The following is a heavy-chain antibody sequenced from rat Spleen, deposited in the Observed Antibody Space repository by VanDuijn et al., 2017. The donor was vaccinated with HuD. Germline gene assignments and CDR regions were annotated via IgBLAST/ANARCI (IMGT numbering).Heavy chain of an antibody. V-gene: IGHV5-31*01. CDR3: ARDSTYASLDY. D-gene: IGHD1-2*01. CDR1: GFTFNNYW. J-gene: IGHJ2*01. CDR2: ITSSGGSI. Sequence: EVQLVESGGGLVQPGRSLKLSCVASGFTFNNYWMNWIRQAPGKGLEWIASITSSGGSIYYPDSVKGRFTISRDNAKSNLYLQMDSLRSEDTATYYCARDSTYASLDYWGQGVTVTVSS.